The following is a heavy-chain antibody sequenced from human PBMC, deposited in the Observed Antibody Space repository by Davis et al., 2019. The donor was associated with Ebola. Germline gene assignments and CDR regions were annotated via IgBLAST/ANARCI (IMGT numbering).Heavy chain of an antibody. CDR2: ISGSGDDT. CDR1: GFTFTSYA. Sequence: PGGSLRLSCAASGFTFTSYAMSWVRQAPGKGLEWVSGISGSGDDTYYADSVKGRFTISRDNAKKSLYLQMNSLRVEDTAIYYCTRDRAYKCFDLWGQGTLVTVSS. CDR3: TRDRAYKCFDL. J-gene: IGHJ5*02. V-gene: IGHV3-23*01.